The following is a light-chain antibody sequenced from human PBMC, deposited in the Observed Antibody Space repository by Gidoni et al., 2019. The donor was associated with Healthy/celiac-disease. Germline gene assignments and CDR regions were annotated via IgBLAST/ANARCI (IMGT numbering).Light chain of an antibody. Sequence: DIVMTQSPDSLAVSLGERATINCKSSQSVVYSSNNKNYLAWYQQKPGQPPKLLIYWASTRESGVPDRFSGSGSGTDFTLTISSLQAEDVAVYYCQQYYSTPLIFGGGTKVEIK. CDR3: QQYYSTPLI. CDR2: WAS. V-gene: IGKV4-1*01. CDR1: QSVVYSSNNKNY. J-gene: IGKJ4*01.